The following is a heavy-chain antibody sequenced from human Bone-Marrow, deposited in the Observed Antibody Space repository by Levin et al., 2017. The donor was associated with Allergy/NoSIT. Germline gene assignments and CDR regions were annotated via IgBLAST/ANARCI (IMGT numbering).Heavy chain of an antibody. CDR3: ARDRTYYYGSGSQRFDY. CDR1: GYSISSGYY. Sequence: SQTLSLTCAVSGYSISSGYYWGWIRQPPGKGLEWIGSIYHSGSTYYNPSLKSRVTISVDTSKNQFSLKLSSVTAADTAVYYCARDRTYYYGSGSQRFDYWGQGTLVTVSS. V-gene: IGHV4-38-2*02. CDR2: IYHSGST. J-gene: IGHJ4*02. D-gene: IGHD3-10*01.